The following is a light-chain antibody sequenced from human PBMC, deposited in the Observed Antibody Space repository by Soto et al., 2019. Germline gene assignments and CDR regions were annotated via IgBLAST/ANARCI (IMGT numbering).Light chain of an antibody. CDR2: GIS. V-gene: IGKV3-20*01. J-gene: IGKJ4*01. CDR1: QSLSNRY. Sequence: EIVLTQSPGTLSLSPGERATLSCRASQSLSNRYFAWYQQKPGQAPRLLTTGISKRAPGIPEKFSGSGAGTGFSLAISRLEPEDLAMYYCPQLDGSITFGGGTKV. CDR3: PQLDGSIT.